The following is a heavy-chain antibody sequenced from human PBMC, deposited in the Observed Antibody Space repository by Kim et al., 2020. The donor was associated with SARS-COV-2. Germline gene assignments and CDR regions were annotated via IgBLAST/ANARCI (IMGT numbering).Heavy chain of an antibody. CDR1: GFTFSSYS. V-gene: IGHV3-21*01. CDR2: ISSSSSYI. CDR3: ARVMIAVAGIPDY. Sequence: GGSLRLSCAASGFTFSSYSMNWVRQAPGKGLEWVSSISSSSSYIYYADSVKGRFTISRDNAKNSLYLQMNSLRAEDTAVYYCARVMIAVAGIPDYWGQGTLVTVSS. D-gene: IGHD6-19*01. J-gene: IGHJ4*02.